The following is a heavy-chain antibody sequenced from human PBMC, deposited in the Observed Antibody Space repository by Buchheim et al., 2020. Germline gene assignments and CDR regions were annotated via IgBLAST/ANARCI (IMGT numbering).Heavy chain of an antibody. CDR2: IYYSGST. V-gene: IGHV4-61*01. Sequence: QVQLQESGPGLVKPSETLSLTCTVSGGSVSSGSYYWSWIRQPPGKGLEWIGYIYYSGSTNYNPSLKSPVTISVDTSKNQFSLKLSSVTAADTAVYYCARDGRYYDFWSGYESYYFDYWGQGTL. J-gene: IGHJ4*02. D-gene: IGHD3-3*01. CDR1: GGSVSSGSYY. CDR3: ARDGRYYDFWSGYESYYFDY.